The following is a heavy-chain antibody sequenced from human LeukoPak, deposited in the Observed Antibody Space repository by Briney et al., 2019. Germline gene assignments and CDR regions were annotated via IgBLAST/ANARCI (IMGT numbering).Heavy chain of an antibody. Sequence: GASVKVSCKASGYTFTGYYMHWVRQAPGQGLEWMGWINPNSGGTNYAQKFQGRVTMTRDTSISTAYMELSRLRSDDTAVYYCARAISLGYCSGGSCPFFDYWGQGTLVTVSS. CDR1: GYTFTGYY. D-gene: IGHD2-15*01. V-gene: IGHV1-2*02. J-gene: IGHJ4*02. CDR3: ARAISLGYCSGGSCPFFDY. CDR2: INPNSGGT.